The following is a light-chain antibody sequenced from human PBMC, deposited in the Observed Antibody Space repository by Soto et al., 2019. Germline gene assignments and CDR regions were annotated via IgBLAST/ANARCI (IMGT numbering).Light chain of an antibody. Sequence: DIQMTQSPSTLSASVGDRVTITCRASQSISSWLAWYQQKPGKAPKLLIYKASSLESGVPSRFSGSGSGTEFTLTISSLQRDDFATYYCQHYNSYSEAFGQGTKVDI. CDR3: QHYNSYSEA. CDR2: KAS. J-gene: IGKJ1*01. V-gene: IGKV1-5*03. CDR1: QSISSW.